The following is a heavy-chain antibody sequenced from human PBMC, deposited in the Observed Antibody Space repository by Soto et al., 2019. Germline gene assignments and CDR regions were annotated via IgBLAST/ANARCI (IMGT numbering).Heavy chain of an antibody. CDR2: IYYIGST. D-gene: IGHD3-9*01. Sequence: PSETLSLTGTVSGGSISSGGYYWSWIRQHPGKGLEWIGYIYYIGSTYYNPSLKSRVTISVDTSKNQFSLKLSSVTAADTAVYYGARGAYDILTGYYYYFDYWGQGTLVTVSS. J-gene: IGHJ4*02. V-gene: IGHV4-31*03. CDR1: GGSISSGGYY. CDR3: ARGAYDILTGYYYYFDY.